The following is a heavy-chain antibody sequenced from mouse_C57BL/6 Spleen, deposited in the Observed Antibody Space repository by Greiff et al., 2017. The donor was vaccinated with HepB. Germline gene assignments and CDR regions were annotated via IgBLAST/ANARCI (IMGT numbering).Heavy chain of an antibody. Sequence: EVKVVESGGGLVKPGGSLKLSCAASGFTFSDYGMHWVRQAPEKGLEWVAYISSGSSTIYYADTVKGRFTISRDNAKNTLFLQMTSLRSEDTAMYYCARGGVYDYGYYFDYWGQGTTLTVSS. CDR1: GFTFSDYG. D-gene: IGHD2-4*01. CDR3: ARGGVYDYGYYFDY. V-gene: IGHV5-17*01. J-gene: IGHJ2*01. CDR2: ISSGSSTI.